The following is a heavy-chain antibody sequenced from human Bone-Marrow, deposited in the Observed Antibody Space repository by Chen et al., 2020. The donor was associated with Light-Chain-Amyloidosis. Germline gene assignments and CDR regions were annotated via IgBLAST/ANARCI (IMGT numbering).Heavy chain of an antibody. CDR1: GAPFSTYY. J-gene: IGHJ6*03. CDR2: IIETGSA. CDR3: ARAIYRYYDLVNFYHYMDV. D-gene: IGHD3-3*01. Sequence: QVQLQEWGTGLLKPSETLSLTCAVYGAPFSTYYWTWVRQAPGKGMEWMGEIIETGSASFNPTLKSRLTMSVEKSKNQFSLKLTSVTAADTAVYYCARAIYRYYDLVNFYHYMDVWGRGTTVTVS. V-gene: IGHV4-34*12.